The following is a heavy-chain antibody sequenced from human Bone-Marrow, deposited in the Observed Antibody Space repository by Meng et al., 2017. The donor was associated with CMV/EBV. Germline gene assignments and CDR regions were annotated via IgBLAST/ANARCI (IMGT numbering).Heavy chain of an antibody. CDR1: GYTFTSYG. CDR3: ARDQLLSDLEHAPWFDP. D-gene: IGHD2-2*01. J-gene: IGHJ5*02. V-gene: IGHV1-18*01. Sequence: ASVKVSCKASGYTFTSYGISWVRQAPGQGLEWMGWISAYNGNTNYAQKLQGRVTMTTDTSTSTAYMELRSLRSEDTAVYYCARDQLLSDLEHAPWFDPWGQGTLVTVSS. CDR2: ISAYNGNT.